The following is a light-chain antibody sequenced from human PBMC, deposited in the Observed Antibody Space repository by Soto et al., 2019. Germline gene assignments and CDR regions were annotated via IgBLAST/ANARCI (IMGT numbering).Light chain of an antibody. J-gene: IGLJ1*01. CDR1: SRNSSYA. V-gene: IGLV4-69*01. Sequence: QHVLTQSPSASASLGASVKLTCTLSSRNSSYAIAWHQQQPEKGPRYLMKFNSDGSHSKGDGIPDRFSGSSSGAVRYLIISSLQSEDEADYYCQTWGTGIHVFGTGTKLTVL. CDR3: QTWGTGIHV. CDR2: FNSDGSH.